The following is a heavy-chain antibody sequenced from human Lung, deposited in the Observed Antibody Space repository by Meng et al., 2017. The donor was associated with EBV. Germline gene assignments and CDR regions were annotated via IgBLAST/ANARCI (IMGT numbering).Heavy chain of an antibody. CDR3: ARTNYGDYNWFDP. J-gene: IGHJ5*02. V-gene: IGHV4-31*11. Sequence: QQRLQQWGEGLWKPLLTLPLTWVVFGGSCSGYYWSWIRPPPGKGLEWMGYIYYRGSTYYNPSLRSRVAISIDTSKNQFPLQLTSVTAADTAVYFCARTNYGDYNWFDPWGQGTLVTVSS. D-gene: IGHD4-17*01. CDR1: GGSCSGYY. CDR2: IYYRGST.